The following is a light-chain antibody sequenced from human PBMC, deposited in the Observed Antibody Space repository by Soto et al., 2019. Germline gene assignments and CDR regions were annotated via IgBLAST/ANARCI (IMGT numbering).Light chain of an antibody. J-gene: IGLJ2*01. CDR2: GNT. Sequence: QSALTQPPSVSGAPGQGVTISCTGSSSNIGAGYDVHWYHQLPGTAPKLLIYGNTNRPSGVPDRFSGSKSGTSASLAITGLQAEDEADYYCQSYDSSLSVVVFGGGTKVTVL. V-gene: IGLV1-40*01. CDR3: QSYDSSLSVVV. CDR1: SSNIGAGYD.